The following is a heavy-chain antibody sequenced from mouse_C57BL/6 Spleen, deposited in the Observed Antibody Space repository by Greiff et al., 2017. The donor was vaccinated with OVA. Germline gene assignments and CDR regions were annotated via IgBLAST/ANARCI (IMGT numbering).Heavy chain of an antibody. CDR3: ALITTVVEAYAMDY. Sequence: VQLQQPGAELVKPGASVKLSCKASGYTFTSYWMHWVKQRPGQGLEWIGMIHPNSGSTNYNEKFKSKATLTVDKSSSTAYMQLSSLTSEDSAVYYCALITTVVEAYAMDYWVKEPQSPSPQ. J-gene: IGHJ4*01. V-gene: IGHV1-64*01. CDR1: GYTFTSYW. CDR2: IHPNSGST. D-gene: IGHD1-1*01.